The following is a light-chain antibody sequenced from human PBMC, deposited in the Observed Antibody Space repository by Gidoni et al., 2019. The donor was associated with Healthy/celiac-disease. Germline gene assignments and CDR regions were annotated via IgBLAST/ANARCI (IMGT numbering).Light chain of an antibody. J-gene: IGKJ1*01. Sequence: EIVLTQSPATLSLSPGERATLSCRASQTVSSSLAWYQQKPGQAPRLLIYDASTRATGIPARFSGSGSGTDFTLTISSLEPEDFAVYYCHQRSNWPWTFGQGTKVEVK. CDR3: HQRSNWPWT. CDR2: DAS. V-gene: IGKV3-11*01. CDR1: QTVSSS.